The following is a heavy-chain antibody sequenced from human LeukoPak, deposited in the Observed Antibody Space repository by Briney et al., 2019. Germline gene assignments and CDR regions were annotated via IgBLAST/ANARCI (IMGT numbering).Heavy chain of an antibody. CDR2: IYYSGST. J-gene: IGHJ5*02. V-gene: IGHV4-59*01. CDR3: ARDLGRYCSSTSCYNNWFDP. D-gene: IGHD2-2*02. Sequence: PSETLSLTCTVSGGSISSYYWSWIRQPPGKGLEWIGYIYYSGSTNYNPSLKSRVTISVDTSKNQFSLKLSSVTAADTAVYYCARDLGRYCSSTSCYNNWFDPWGQGTLVTVSS. CDR1: GGSISSYY.